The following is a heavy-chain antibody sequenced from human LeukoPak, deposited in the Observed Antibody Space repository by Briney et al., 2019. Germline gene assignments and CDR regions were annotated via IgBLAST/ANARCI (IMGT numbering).Heavy chain of an antibody. V-gene: IGHV3-23*01. CDR3: AKCGDYDILTGYYDSDY. D-gene: IGHD3-9*01. CDR1: GFTFRNYA. Sequence: GGSLRLSCAASGFTFRNYAMSWVRQAPGKGLEWVSAIVGSGGSTYYADSVKGRFTISRDNPKNTLYLQMNSLRAEDTAVYYCAKCGDYDILTGYYDSDYWGQGTLVTVSS. J-gene: IGHJ4*02. CDR2: IVGSGGST.